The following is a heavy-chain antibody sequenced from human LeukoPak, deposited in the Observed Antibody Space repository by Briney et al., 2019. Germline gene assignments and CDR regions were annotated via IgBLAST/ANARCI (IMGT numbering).Heavy chain of an antibody. Sequence: GGSLRLSCAASGFTFSSYSMNWVRQAPGKGLEWVSSISSSSSYIYYADSVKGRFTISRDNAKNSLYLQMNSLRAEDTAVYYCARRTYWSGYYERGYYYYYYMDVWGKGTTVTVSS. CDR2: ISSSSSYI. V-gene: IGHV3-21*01. J-gene: IGHJ6*03. CDR1: GFTFSSYS. CDR3: ARRTYWSGYYERGYYYYYYMDV. D-gene: IGHD3-3*01.